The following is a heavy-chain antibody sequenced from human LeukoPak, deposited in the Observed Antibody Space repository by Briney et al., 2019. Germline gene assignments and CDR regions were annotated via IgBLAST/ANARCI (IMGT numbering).Heavy chain of an antibody. V-gene: IGHV4-34*01. CDR1: GGSFSGYY. CDR2: INHSGST. D-gene: IGHD3-10*01. J-gene: IGHJ4*02. Sequence: PSETLSLTCAVYGGSFSGYYWSWIRRPPGKGLEWIGEINHSGSTNYNPSLKSRVTISVDTSKNQFSLKLSSVTAADTAVYYCARPAMVRGVHFDYWGQGTLVTVSS. CDR3: ARPAMVRGVHFDY.